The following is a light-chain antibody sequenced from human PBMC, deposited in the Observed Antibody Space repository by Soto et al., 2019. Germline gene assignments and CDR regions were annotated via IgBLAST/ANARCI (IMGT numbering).Light chain of an antibody. CDR1: SSDVGADNDY. V-gene: IGLV2-8*01. J-gene: IGLJ1*01. CDR2: EVN. CDR3: ISYAGSSTPYV. Sequence: QSALTQPPSASGSPGQSVTISCTGTSSDVGADNDYVSWYQQHPGKAPKLMIYEVNRRPPGVPDRFSGSKSGNTASLTVSGLQADDEADYYCISYAGSSTPYVFGTGTKVTVL.